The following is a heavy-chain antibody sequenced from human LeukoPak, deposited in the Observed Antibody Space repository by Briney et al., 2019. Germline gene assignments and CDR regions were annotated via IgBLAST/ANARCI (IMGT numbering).Heavy chain of an antibody. Sequence: GGSLRLSCAASGFIFSNYWMTWVRQAPGKRLEWVASIKQDGSDKYYVDSVKGRFTISRDNAKNSLYLQMSSLRAEDTAVYYCARTQAGTFGRASGYWGQGTLVTVSS. CDR3: ARTQAGTFGRASGY. V-gene: IGHV3-7*05. D-gene: IGHD6-19*01. J-gene: IGHJ4*02. CDR1: GFIFSNYW. CDR2: IKQDGSDK.